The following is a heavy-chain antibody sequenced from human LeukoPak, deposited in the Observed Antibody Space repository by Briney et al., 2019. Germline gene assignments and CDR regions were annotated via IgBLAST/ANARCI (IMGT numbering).Heavy chain of an antibody. CDR3: ARGSGALWFGELSAFDI. J-gene: IGHJ3*02. CDR1: GFTFSSYS. CDR2: ISSSSSYI. V-gene: IGHV3-21*01. D-gene: IGHD3-10*01. Sequence: PGGSLTLLCAASGFTFSSYSMNWVRQAPGKGLECVSSISSSSSYIYYADSVKGGFTISRDNAKNSLYLQMNSLRAEDTAVYYCARGSGALWFGELSAFDIWGQGTMVTVSS.